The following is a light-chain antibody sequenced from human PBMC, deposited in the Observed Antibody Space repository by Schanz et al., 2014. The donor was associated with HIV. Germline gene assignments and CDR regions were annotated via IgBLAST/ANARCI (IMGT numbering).Light chain of an antibody. J-gene: IGKJ3*01. Sequence: EIVLTQSPATLSLSPGERATLSCRASQSVSSYLAWYQQKPGQAPRLLIYGASSRATGIPDRFSGSGSGTDFTLTISRLEPEDFAVYYCQQRSNWPLTFGPGTKVDIK. V-gene: IGKV3-11*01. CDR1: QSVSSY. CDR3: QQRSNWPLT. CDR2: GAS.